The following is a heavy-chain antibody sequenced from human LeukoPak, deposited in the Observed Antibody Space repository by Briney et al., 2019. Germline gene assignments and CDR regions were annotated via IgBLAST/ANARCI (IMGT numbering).Heavy chain of an antibody. CDR3: AKGSTAAGTPFDS. J-gene: IGHJ4*02. CDR1: GFTFSRYA. Sequence: PGGSLRLSCAASGFTFSRYAMSWVRQAPGKGLEWVSGISGSSDSTYYADSVKGRFTISRDNSKNTLYLEMNRLRAGDTAVYNCAKGSTAAGTPFDSWGQGTLVTVSS. V-gene: IGHV3-23*01. D-gene: IGHD1-14*01. CDR2: ISGSSDST.